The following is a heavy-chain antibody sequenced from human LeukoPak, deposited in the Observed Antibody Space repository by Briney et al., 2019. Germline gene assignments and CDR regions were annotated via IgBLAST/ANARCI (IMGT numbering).Heavy chain of an antibody. V-gene: IGHV3-43*02. CDR2: ISGDGGRT. D-gene: IGHD3-16*02. Sequence: GGSLRLSCAASGFTFDDYAMHWVRQAPGKGLEWVSLISGDGGRTHYADSVKGRFTISRDNSKNSLYLQMNSLRTKDTAFYYCAKAYYDYVWGSYRYFCAFDIWGQGTMVTVSS. CDR3: AKAYYDYVWGSYRYFCAFDI. CDR1: GFTFDDYA. J-gene: IGHJ3*02.